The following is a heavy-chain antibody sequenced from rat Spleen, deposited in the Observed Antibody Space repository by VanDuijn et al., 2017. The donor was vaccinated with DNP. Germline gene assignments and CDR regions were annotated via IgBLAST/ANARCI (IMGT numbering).Heavy chain of an antibody. CDR1: GFSLTDYS. Sequence: QVQLRESGPGLVQPSQTLSLTCTVSGFSLTDYSVHWVRQPPGEGLEWMGRIRANGITDYNSALKSRLSISRDTSKSQVFLKLNSLQTEDTARYFCSREDRMMVVGFLDYWGQGIMVTVSS. CDR2: IRANGIT. J-gene: IGHJ2*01. V-gene: IGHV2-19*01. CDR3: SREDRMMVVGFLDY. D-gene: IGHD1-12*02.